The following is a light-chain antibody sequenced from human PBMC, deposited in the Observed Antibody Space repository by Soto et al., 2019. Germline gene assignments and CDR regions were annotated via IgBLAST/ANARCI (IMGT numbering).Light chain of an antibody. CDR2: GAS. J-gene: IGKJ4*01. CDR3: QQYYNWPPLT. CDR1: QSVRSN. V-gene: IGKV3-15*01. Sequence: EIVMTQSPATLSVSPGERVTLSCRASQSVRSNLAWYQQKPGQSPRLLIYGASTRATGIPARFSGSGSGTEFTLTISSLQSEDFAVYYCQQYYNWPPLTFGGGTKVEIK.